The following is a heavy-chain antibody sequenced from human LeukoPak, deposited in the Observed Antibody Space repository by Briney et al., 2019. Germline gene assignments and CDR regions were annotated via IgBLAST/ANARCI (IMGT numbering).Heavy chain of an antibody. CDR2: ISPSGDIT. J-gene: IGHJ4*02. Sequence: GGSLRLSCAASGFTFSNHGMNWVRQAPGKGLEWVSGISPSGDITYYADSVKGRFTISRDNSKNTLYLEVISLTAEDTAVYYCAKDAAWLGFGEWSQGTLVTASS. D-gene: IGHD3-10*01. V-gene: IGHV3-23*01. CDR1: GFTFSNHG. CDR3: AKDAAWLGFGE.